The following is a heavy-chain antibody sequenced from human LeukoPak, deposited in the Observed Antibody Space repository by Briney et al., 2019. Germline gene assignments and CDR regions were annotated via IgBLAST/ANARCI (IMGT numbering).Heavy chain of an antibody. CDR2: IRYDGSNK. D-gene: IGHD6-6*01. J-gene: IGHJ4*02. Sequence: GGSLRLSCAASGFTFSSYWMHWVRQAPGKGLEWVAFIRYDGSNKYYADSVKGRFTISRDNSKNTLYLQMNSLRAEDTAVYYCAKDLGSSSSCLGYWGQGTLVTVSS. V-gene: IGHV3-30*02. CDR3: AKDLGSSSSCLGY. CDR1: GFTFSSYW.